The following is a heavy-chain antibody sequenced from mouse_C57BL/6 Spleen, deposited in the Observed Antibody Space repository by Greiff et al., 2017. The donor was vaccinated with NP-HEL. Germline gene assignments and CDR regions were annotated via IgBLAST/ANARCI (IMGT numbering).Heavy chain of an antibody. J-gene: IGHJ2*01. Sequence: QVQLKQSGAELVRPGASVTLSCKASGYTFTDYEMHWVKQTPVHGLEWIGAIDPEIGGPAYTQKFKGKAILTADKSSSTAYMKLRSLTSEDSAVYYCTRRSSSPYYFDYWGKGTTLTVSS. CDR1: GYTFTDYE. D-gene: IGHD1-1*01. CDR3: TRRSSSPYYFDY. CDR2: IDPEIGGP. V-gene: IGHV1-15*01.